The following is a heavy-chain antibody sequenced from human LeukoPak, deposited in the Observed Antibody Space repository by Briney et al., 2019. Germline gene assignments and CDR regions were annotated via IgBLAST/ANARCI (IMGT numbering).Heavy chain of an antibody. V-gene: IGHV3-74*01. CDR1: GSTFSSYW. CDR3: ARVASRAFDY. J-gene: IGHJ4*02. Sequence: GGSLRLSCAAYGSTFSSYWMHCVRQAPGKGLVWVSRINSDGSSTYYADSVKGRFTLSRDNSKNTLYLQMNSLRAEDTATYYCARVASRAFDYWGQGTLVTVSS. CDR2: INSDGSST.